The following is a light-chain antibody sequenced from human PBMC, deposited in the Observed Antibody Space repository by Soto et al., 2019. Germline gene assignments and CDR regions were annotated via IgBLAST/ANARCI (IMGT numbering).Light chain of an antibody. Sequence: QSALTQPASVSGSPGQSITISCTGTRSDVGSYNLVSWYQQHPGKAPKTMLYQGSKRPSGVSNRCSGSKYVNTASLTFSGLQAEDEADCSGCSYAGSSPDVVFGGGTKLTV. CDR1: RSDVGSYNL. J-gene: IGLJ2*01. CDR3: CSYAGSSPDVV. V-gene: IGLV2-23*01. CDR2: QGS.